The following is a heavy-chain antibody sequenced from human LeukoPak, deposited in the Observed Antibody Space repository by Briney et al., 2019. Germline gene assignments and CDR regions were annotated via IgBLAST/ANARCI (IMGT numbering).Heavy chain of an antibody. D-gene: IGHD3-3*01. CDR1: GYTFTSYD. V-gene: IGHV1-18*01. CDR3: AKDRGGYDFWSGYYAPDY. Sequence: GASVKVPCKASGYTFTSYDINWVRQATGQGLEWVGWISTYNGNTNYAQNLQGRVTMTTDTSTSTAYMDLRSLRSDDTAVYYCAKDRGGYDFWSGYYAPDYWGQGTLVTVSS. J-gene: IGHJ4*02. CDR2: ISTYNGNT.